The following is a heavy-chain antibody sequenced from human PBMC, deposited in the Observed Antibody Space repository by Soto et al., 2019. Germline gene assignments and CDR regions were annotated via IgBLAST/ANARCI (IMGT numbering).Heavy chain of an antibody. V-gene: IGHV1-69*02. Sequence: GAAVKVSCKASGGTFSSYTISWVRQAPGQGLEWMGRIIPILGIANYAQKFQGRVTITADKSTSTAYMELSSLRSEDTAVYYCARRDGCSSTSCSRDVYYMAVWGKGTTVTVSS. CDR1: GGTFSSYT. CDR3: ARRDGCSSTSCSRDVYYMAV. D-gene: IGHD2-2*01. J-gene: IGHJ6*03. CDR2: IIPILGIA.